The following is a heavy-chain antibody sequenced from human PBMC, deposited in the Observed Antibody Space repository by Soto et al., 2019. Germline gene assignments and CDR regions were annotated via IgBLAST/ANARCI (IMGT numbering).Heavy chain of an antibody. D-gene: IGHD1-1*01. CDR2: MSYTGNT. CDR3: ARADTTIVQFAQ. V-gene: IGHV4-59*01. J-gene: IGHJ4*02. CDR1: GGSISDYC. Sequence: SETLSLTCTVSGGSISDYCWNWIRQPPGKGLEWIGYMSYTGNTNYNPSLTSRVSISVDTSKNQFSLNLNSVTAADTAVYYCARADTTIVQFAQWGQGTLVTVSS.